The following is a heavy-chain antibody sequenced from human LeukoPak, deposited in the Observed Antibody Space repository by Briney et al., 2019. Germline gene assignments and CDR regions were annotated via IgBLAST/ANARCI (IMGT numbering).Heavy chain of an antibody. Sequence: SETLSLTCTVSDGSISSSTYYWGWLRQPPGKGLEWIVSIYYSGSTYYNPSLKSRVTISVDTSKNQFSLKLSSVTAADTAVYYCAAGRNFGVVAGWFDPWGQGTLVTVSS. V-gene: IGHV4-39*01. CDR2: IYYSGST. CDR3: AAGRNFGVVAGWFDP. CDR1: DGSISSSTYY. J-gene: IGHJ5*02. D-gene: IGHD3-3*01.